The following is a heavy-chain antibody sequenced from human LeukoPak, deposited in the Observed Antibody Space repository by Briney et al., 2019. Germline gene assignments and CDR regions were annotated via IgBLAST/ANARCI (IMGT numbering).Heavy chain of an antibody. CDR1: GYTFTSYG. CDR2: ISAYNGNT. CDR3: ARSGVCYFCYYGMDV. D-gene: IGHD2-8*01. Sequence: ASVKVSCKASGYTFTSYGISWVRQAPGQGLEWMGWISAYNGNTNYAQKLQGRVTMTTDTSTSTAYMELRSLRSDYTAVYYCARSGVCYFCYYGMDVWGQGTTVTVSS. J-gene: IGHJ6*02. V-gene: IGHV1-18*01.